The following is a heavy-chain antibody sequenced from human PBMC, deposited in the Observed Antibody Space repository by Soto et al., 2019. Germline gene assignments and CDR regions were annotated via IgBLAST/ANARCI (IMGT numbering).Heavy chain of an antibody. CDR2: IYYSGST. D-gene: IGHD3-22*01. CDR3: ARVRLATYYYDSSGPRVWFDP. CDR1: GGSISSGDYY. V-gene: IGHV4-30-4*01. J-gene: IGHJ5*02. Sequence: PSETLSLTCTVSGGSISSGDYYWSWIRHPPGKGLEWIGYIYYSGSTYCNPSLKSRVTISVDTSKNQFSLKLSSVTAADTAVYYCARVRLATYYYDSSGPRVWFDPWGQGTLVTVSS.